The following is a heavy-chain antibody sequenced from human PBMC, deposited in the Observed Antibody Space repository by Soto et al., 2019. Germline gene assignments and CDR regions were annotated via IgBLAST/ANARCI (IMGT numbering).Heavy chain of an antibody. V-gene: IGHV3-66*01. CDR2: IQSGGPT. J-gene: IGHJ4*02. D-gene: IGHD2-2*01. CDR3: ANTREFLPAANFDY. CDR1: GFTVSSKY. Sequence: GGLRLSCASSGFTVSSKYMSWFRQAPGKGLEWVSLIQSGGPTYYADSVKGRFTISRDNSKNTLYLQMNSLRAEDTAVYYCANTREFLPAANFDYWGQGTLVTVSS.